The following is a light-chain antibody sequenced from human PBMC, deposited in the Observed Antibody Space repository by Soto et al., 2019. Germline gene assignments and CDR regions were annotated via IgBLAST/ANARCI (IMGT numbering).Light chain of an antibody. J-gene: IGLJ3*02. Sequence: QSALTQPASVSGSPGQSIAISCTGTSSDVGGYNFVSWYQQHPGKVPEIIIFDVSNRPSGVSDRFSVSKSGNTASLTISGLQAEDEADYYCSSFSSSSTRVFGGGTKLTVL. CDR3: SSFSSSSTRV. CDR1: SSDVGGYNF. V-gene: IGLV2-14*03. CDR2: DVS.